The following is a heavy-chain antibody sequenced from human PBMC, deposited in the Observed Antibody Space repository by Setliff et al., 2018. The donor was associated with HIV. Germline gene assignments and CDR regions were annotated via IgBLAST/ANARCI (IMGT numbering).Heavy chain of an antibody. CDR3: AALSLRTNPVYGIISTRFDP. Sequence: GGSLRLSCAASGFTFSSYWMHWVRQAPGKGLVWVSRINGDGNSTTYADSVKGRFTISRDNAKNTLYLQMNSLRAEDTAVYYCAALSLRTNPVYGIISTRFDPWGPGNLVTVSS. CDR2: INGDGNST. D-gene: IGHD1-7*01. V-gene: IGHV3-74*01. CDR1: GFTFSSYW. J-gene: IGHJ5*02.